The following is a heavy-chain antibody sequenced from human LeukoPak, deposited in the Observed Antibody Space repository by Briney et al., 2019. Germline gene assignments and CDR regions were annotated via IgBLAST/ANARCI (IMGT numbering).Heavy chain of an antibody. CDR3: ARDQGTTFPHGWFDP. J-gene: IGHJ5*02. CDR1: GGTFSSYA. CDR2: IIPIFGTA. V-gene: IGHV1-69*13. Sequence: GASVKVSCKASGGTFSSYAISWVRQAPGQGLEWMGGIIPIFGTANYAQKFQGRVTITADESTSTAYMELSSLRSEDTAVYYCARDQGTTFPHGWFDPWGQGTLVTVSS. D-gene: IGHD3-16*01.